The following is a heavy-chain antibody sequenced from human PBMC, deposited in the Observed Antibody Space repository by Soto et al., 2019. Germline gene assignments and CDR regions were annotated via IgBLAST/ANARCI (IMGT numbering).Heavy chain of an antibody. D-gene: IGHD6-6*01. CDR1: GFTFSSYA. J-gene: IGHJ4*02. CDR2: ISGSGGST. CDR3: ATDGSMRSSSSFDY. V-gene: IGHV3-23*01. Sequence: EVQLLESGGGLVQPGGSLRLSCAASGFTFSSYAMSWVRQAPGKGLEWVSAISGSGGSTYYADSVKGRFTIARDSCKSTLYLQMNSLRAEDTAVYYCATDGSMRSSSSFDYWGQGTLVTVS.